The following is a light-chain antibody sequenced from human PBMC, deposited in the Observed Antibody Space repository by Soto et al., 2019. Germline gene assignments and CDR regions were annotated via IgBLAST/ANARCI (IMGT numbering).Light chain of an antibody. J-gene: IGKJ3*01. CDR2: DAS. Sequence: DIQMTQSPPSLSASVGDRVTITCQASQDIGTYLNWYQHKPGKAPNLVIYDASNLETGVPSRFSESGAGTYVTFLTSSLRPEDIATYYCQHANHHPIFGNGNKVDF. CDR3: QHANHHPI. CDR1: QDIGTY. V-gene: IGKV1-33*01.